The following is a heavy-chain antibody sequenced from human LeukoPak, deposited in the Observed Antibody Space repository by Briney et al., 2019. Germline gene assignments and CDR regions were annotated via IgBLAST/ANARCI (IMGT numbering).Heavy chain of an antibody. Sequence: GGSLRLSCAASGFTSSSYAMHWVRQAPGKGLGWVAVISYDGSNKYYADSVKGRFTISRDNSKNTLYLQMNSLRAEDTAVYYCARDSYQLLYRFDYWGQGTLVTVSS. J-gene: IGHJ4*02. V-gene: IGHV3-30-3*01. D-gene: IGHD2-2*02. CDR2: ISYDGSNK. CDR3: ARDSYQLLYRFDY. CDR1: GFTSSSYA.